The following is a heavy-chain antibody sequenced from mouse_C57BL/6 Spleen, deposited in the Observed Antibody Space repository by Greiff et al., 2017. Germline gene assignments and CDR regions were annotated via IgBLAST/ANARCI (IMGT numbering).Heavy chain of an antibody. CDR1: GFNIKDDY. CDR2: IDPENGDT. CDR3: THYYYGSSAY. Sequence: EVKLMESGAELVRPGASVKLSCTASGFNIKDDYMHWVKQRPEQGLEWIGWIDPENGDTEYASKFQGKATITADTSSNTAYLQLSSLTSEDTAVYYCTHYYYGSSAYWGQGTLVTVSA. D-gene: IGHD1-1*01. J-gene: IGHJ3*01. V-gene: IGHV14-4*01.